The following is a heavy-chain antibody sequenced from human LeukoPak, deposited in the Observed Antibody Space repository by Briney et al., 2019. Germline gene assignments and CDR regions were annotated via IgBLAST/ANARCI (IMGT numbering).Heavy chain of an antibody. CDR2: ISSSGSTI. V-gene: IGHV3-48*03. J-gene: IGHJ4*02. D-gene: IGHD2-2*01. Sequence: GGSLRLSCAASGFTFSSYEMNWVRQAPGKGLERVSYISSSGSTIYYADSVKGRFTISRDNAKNSLYLQMNSLRAEDTAVYYCARGGYCSSTSCHGDDYWGQGTLVTVSS. CDR3: ARGGYCSSTSCHGDDY. CDR1: GFTFSSYE.